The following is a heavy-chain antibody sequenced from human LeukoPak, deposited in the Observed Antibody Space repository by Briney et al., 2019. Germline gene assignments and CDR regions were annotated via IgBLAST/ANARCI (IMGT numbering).Heavy chain of an antibody. CDR2: IYYTGST. J-gene: IGHJ3*02. CDR1: GGSDSSYY. D-gene: IGHD3-22*01. Sequence: SETLSLTCTVSGGSDSSYYWNWIRQSPGEGLEWIGYIYYTGSTKYNPSLESRVTTSLDTSKNQFSLKLSSVTAADTAVYYCARRVVVVTANDKSDVFDMWGQGTVATVSS. V-gene: IGHV4-59*02. CDR3: ARRVVVVTANDKSDVFDM.